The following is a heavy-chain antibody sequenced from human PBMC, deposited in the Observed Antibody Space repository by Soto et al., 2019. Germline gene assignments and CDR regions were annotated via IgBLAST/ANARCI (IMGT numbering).Heavy chain of an antibody. V-gene: IGHV4-30-4*02. Sequence: PSETLSLTCSVSGVSISSSDYYWTWIRQPPGKGLEWIGYIYNRGSTYNNPSHKSRITISVDTSKNQFSLKRSSVTAADTAVYYCARSGSGGSGLDWFDPWGQGTPVTVSS. CDR1: GVSISSSDYY. D-gene: IGHD3-10*01. CDR3: ARSGSGGSGLDWFDP. J-gene: IGHJ5*02. CDR2: IYNRGST.